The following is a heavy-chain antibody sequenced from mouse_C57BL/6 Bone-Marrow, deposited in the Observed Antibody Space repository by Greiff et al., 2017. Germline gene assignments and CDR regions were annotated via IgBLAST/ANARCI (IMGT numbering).Heavy chain of an antibody. D-gene: IGHD1-1*02. V-gene: IGHV1-64*01. Sequence: QVQLQQPGAELVKPGASVKLSCKASGYTFTSYWMHWVKQRPGQGLEWIEMIHPNSGSTNYNEKFKSKATLTVDKSSSTAYMQLSSLTSEDSAVYYCARGGGTVGYWGQGTTLTVSS. CDR1: GYTFTSYW. CDR2: IHPNSGST. J-gene: IGHJ2*01. CDR3: ARGGGTVGY.